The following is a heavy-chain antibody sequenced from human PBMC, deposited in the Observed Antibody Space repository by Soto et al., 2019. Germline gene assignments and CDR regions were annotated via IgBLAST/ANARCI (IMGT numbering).Heavy chain of an antibody. J-gene: IGHJ4*02. Sequence: GASVKVSCKASGYTFTGFGISWVRQAPGQGLEWMGWISAYNGNTNYAQKLQGRVTMTTDTSTSTAYMELRSLRSDDTAVYYCARDTQRGYSGYFDSWGQGTLVTVSS. CDR2: ISAYNGNT. CDR3: ARDTQRGYSGYFDS. D-gene: IGHD5-12*01. V-gene: IGHV1-18*01. CDR1: GYTFTGFG.